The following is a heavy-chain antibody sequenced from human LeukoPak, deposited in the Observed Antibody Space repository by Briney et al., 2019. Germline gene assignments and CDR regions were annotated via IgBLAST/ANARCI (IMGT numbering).Heavy chain of an antibody. CDR2: ISHEGDS. D-gene: IGHD1-26*01. V-gene: IGHV4-34*01. Sequence: SETLSLTCAVYGVALRGYYWSWIRQSPEKGLEWIGEISHEGDSIYNPSLKSRVTLSVDMSKNQFSLNLRSVTAADTAVYYCARGRSYVSDYYFDVWGKGTTVIVSS. J-gene: IGHJ6*03. CDR1: GVALRGYY. CDR3: ARGRSYVSDYYFDV.